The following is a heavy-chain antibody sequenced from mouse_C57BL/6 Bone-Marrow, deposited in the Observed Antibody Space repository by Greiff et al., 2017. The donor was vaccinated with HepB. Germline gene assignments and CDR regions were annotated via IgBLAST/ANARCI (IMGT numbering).Heavy chain of an antibody. J-gene: IGHJ1*03. V-gene: IGHV5-17*01. CDR1: GFTFSDYG. D-gene: IGHD1-1*02. CDR2: ISSGSSTI. Sequence: EVQVVESGGGLVKPGGSLKLSCAASGFTFSDYGMHWVRQAPEKGLEWVAYISSGSSTIYYADTVKGRFTISRDNAKNTQFLQMTSLRSEDTAMYYGASHYYYGGGHAYWYFDVWGTGTTVTVSS. CDR3: ASHYYYGGGHAYWYFDV.